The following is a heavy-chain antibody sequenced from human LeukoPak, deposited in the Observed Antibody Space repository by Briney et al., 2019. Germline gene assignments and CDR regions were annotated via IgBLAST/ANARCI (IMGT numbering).Heavy chain of an antibody. CDR1: GFTFDDYA. V-gene: IGHV3-9*01. D-gene: IGHD6-19*01. CDR2: ISWNSGSI. CDR3: AKDSSLSVAGLFDY. J-gene: IGHJ4*02. Sequence: CRSLRLSCAASGFTFDDYAMHWVRQAPGKGLEWVSGISWNSGSIGYADSVKGRFTISRDNAKNSLYLQMNSLRAEDTALYYCAKDSSLSVAGLFDYWGQGTLVTVSS.